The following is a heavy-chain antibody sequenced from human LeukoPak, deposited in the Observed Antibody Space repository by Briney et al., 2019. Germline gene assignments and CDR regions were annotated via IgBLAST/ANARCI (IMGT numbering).Heavy chain of an antibody. CDR3: ARTMDYSPPFDY. Sequence: PGGSLRLSCAASGFTFSSYAMHWVRQAPGKGLEYVSAISSNGGSTYYANSVKGRFTISRDNSKNTLYLQMGSLRAEDMAVYYCARTMDYSPPFDYWGQGTLVTVSS. CDR1: GFTFSSYA. J-gene: IGHJ4*02. D-gene: IGHD2-15*01. V-gene: IGHV3-64*01. CDR2: ISSNGGST.